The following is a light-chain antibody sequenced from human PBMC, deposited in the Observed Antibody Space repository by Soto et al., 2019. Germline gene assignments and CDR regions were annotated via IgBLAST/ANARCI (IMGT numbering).Light chain of an antibody. V-gene: IGKV3-20*01. Sequence: EIVLTQSPGTLSLSPGESATLSCRANQVVSSSYLAWYQQKHGQAPRLLIYHASDRATGVPDRFSGSGSGTDFALTITRLEPEDFALFYCQQYGTFPFSFGQGTKLEIK. CDR2: HAS. J-gene: IGKJ2*01. CDR1: QVVSSSY. CDR3: QQYGTFPFS.